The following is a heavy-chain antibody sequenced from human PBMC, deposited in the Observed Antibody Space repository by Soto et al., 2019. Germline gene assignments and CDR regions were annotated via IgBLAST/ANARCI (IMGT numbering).Heavy chain of an antibody. J-gene: IGHJ4*02. V-gene: IGHV4-39*01. Sequence: PSETLSLTCTVSGGSISSSSYYWGWIRQPPGKGLEWIGNIYYRGSTYYNPSLKSRVTISVDTSRNQFSLRLSSVTAADTAVFYCARQIAATAHFDYWGQGILVTVPS. CDR2: IYYRGST. CDR3: ARQIAATAHFDY. D-gene: IGHD6-13*01. CDR1: GGSISSSSYY.